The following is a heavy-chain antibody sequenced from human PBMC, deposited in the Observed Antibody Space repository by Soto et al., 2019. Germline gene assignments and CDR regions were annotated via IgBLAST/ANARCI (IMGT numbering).Heavy chain of an antibody. D-gene: IGHD6-19*01. Sequence: ASVKVSCKASGGTFSSYAISWVRQAPGQGLEWIGIINPTGGSTTYAQNFQGRVTLTRDTSASTVYMELSSLRSEDTAVYYCARKAPYSSGWYDAFDIWGQGTMVTVSS. J-gene: IGHJ3*02. CDR3: ARKAPYSSGWYDAFDI. CDR1: GGTFSSYA. CDR2: INPTGGST. V-gene: IGHV1-46*01.